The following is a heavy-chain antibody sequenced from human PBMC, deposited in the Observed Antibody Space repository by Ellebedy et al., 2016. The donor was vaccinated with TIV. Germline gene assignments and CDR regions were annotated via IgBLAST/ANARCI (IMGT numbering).Heavy chain of an antibody. CDR1: GYTFTSYG. CDR3: ARDPRYCSSTSCYWALDYYYYYGMDV. Sequence: ASVKVSXXASGYTFTSYGISWVRQAPGQGLEWMGWISAYNGNTNYAQKLQGRVTMTTDTSTSTAYMELRSLRSDDTAVYYCARDPRYCSSTSCYWALDYYYYYGMDVWGQGTTVTVS. CDR2: ISAYNGNT. V-gene: IGHV1-18*01. D-gene: IGHD2-2*01. J-gene: IGHJ6*02.